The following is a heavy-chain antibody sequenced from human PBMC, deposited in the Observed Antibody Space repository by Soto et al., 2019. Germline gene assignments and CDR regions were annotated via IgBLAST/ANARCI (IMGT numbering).Heavy chain of an antibody. CDR1: GASISNAY. J-gene: IGHJ6*02. Sequence: SETLSLTCTVSGASISNAYWSWIRQAAGKRLEWIGRIHSSGTFNYNPSLKSRVSISRDTSKNQISLKLSSVTAADTAVYYCARDNIVSKGYGMDVWGQGTTVTV. CDR2: IHSSGTF. V-gene: IGHV4-4*07. CDR3: ARDNIVSKGYGMDV. D-gene: IGHD5-12*01.